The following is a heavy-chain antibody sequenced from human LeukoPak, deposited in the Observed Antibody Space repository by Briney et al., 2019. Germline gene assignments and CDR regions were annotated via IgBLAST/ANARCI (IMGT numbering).Heavy chain of an antibody. V-gene: IGHV3-48*03. CDR1: GFTLSSYE. CDR3: AREKSSSWTSFDY. J-gene: IGHJ4*02. D-gene: IGHD6-13*01. CDR2: ISSSGSTI. Sequence: PGGSLRLSCAASGFTLSSYEMNWVRQAPGKGLEWVSYISSSGSTIYYADSVKGRFTISRDNAESSLYLQMNNVRAEDTAVYYCAREKSSSWTSFDYWGQGTLVTVSS.